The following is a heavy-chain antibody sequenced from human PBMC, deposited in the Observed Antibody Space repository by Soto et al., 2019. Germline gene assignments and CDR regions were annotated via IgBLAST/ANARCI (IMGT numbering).Heavy chain of an antibody. V-gene: IGHV3-21*01. J-gene: IGHJ4*02. CDR3: ARALNSYGFSFLDY. CDR2: ISSSSSYI. D-gene: IGHD5-18*01. CDR1: GFTFSSYS. Sequence: PGGSLRLSCAASGFTFSSYSMNGVRQAPGKGLEWVSSISSSSSYIYYADSVKGRFTISRDNAKNSLYLQMNSLRAEDTAVYYCARALNSYGFSFLDYWGQGTLVTVSS.